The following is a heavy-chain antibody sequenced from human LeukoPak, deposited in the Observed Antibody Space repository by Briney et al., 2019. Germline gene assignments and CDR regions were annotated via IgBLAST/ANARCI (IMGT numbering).Heavy chain of an antibody. CDR2: ISYSGNT. Sequence: GSLRLSCAASGFTFSSYAMHWVRQPPGKGLEWVAEISYSGNTNYNPSLKSRVTIGTSKNEISLNLTSVTAADTAVYYCARHGFDPVQNVAHWYFDLWGRGTLVTVSS. CDR3: ARHGFDPVQNVAHWYFDL. D-gene: IGHD3-10*01. V-gene: IGHV4-34*01. CDR1: GFTFSSYA. J-gene: IGHJ2*01.